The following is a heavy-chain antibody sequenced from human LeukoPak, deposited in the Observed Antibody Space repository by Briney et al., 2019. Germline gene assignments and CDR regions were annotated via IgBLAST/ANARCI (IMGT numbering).Heavy chain of an antibody. Sequence: ASVKVSCKASGGTFSSYAISWVRQAPGQGLEWMGRIIPILGIANYAQKFQGRVTITADKSTSTAYMELSSLRSEDTAVYYCASGIMAEQYYYDSSGYLTFDYWGQGTLVTVSS. D-gene: IGHD3-22*01. J-gene: IGHJ4*02. CDR1: GGTFSSYA. CDR3: ASGIMAEQYYYDSSGYLTFDY. V-gene: IGHV1-69*04. CDR2: IIPILGIA.